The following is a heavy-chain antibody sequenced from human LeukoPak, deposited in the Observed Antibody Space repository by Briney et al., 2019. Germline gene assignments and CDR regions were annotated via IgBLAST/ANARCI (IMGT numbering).Heavy chain of an antibody. Sequence: GSLRLSCAASGFTFSSYSMNWVRQAPGKGLEWVSYISSSSSTIYYADSVKGRFTISRDNAKNSLYLQMNSLRAEDTAVYYCARDSGSYAFDIWGQGTMVTVSS. D-gene: IGHD1-26*01. CDR2: ISSSSSTI. CDR1: GFTFSSYS. CDR3: ARDSGSYAFDI. V-gene: IGHV3-48*01. J-gene: IGHJ3*02.